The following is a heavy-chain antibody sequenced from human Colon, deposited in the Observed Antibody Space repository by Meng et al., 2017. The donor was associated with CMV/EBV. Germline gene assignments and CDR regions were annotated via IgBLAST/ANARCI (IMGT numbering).Heavy chain of an antibody. D-gene: IGHD4-11*01. CDR1: GFTFTDYD. J-gene: IGHJ6*02. CDR3: ARVNWRDYNHCRNYGMDV. V-gene: IGHV3-48*03. Sequence: GGSLRLSCAVSGFTFTDYDMNWVRQAPGKGLEWISYISNSGTSKYYAASVNGRLTISRDNAENSLYLEMSGLRVEDTALYFCARVNWRDYNHCRNYGMDVWGQGTTVTVSS. CDR2: ISNSGTSK.